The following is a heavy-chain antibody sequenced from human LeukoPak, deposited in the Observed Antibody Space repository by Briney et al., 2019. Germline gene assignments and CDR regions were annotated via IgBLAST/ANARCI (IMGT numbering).Heavy chain of an antibody. CDR1: GGSISSSSYY. J-gene: IGHJ5*02. CDR3: ARNYCSGGSCHENWFDP. CDR2: IYYSGST. Sequence: SETLSLTCTVSGGSISSSSYYWGWIRQPPGKGLEWIGSIYYSGSTYYNPSLKSRVTISVDTSKNQFSLKLSSMTAADTAVYYCARNYCSGGSCHENWFDPWGQGTLVTVSS. V-gene: IGHV4-39*01. D-gene: IGHD2-15*01.